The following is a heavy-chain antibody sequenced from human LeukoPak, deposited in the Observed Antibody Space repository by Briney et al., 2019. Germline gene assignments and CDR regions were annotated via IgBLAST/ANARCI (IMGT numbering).Heavy chain of an antibody. CDR3: ARFDWIATHWFDP. V-gene: IGHV4-59*02. J-gene: IGHJ5*02. CDR2: IYYSGST. D-gene: IGHD3-9*01. Sequence: SETLSLTCTVSGGSVSSYYWSWIRQPPGKGLEWIGYIYYSGSTNYNPSLKSRVTISVDTSKNQFSLKLSSVTAADTAVYYCARFDWIATHWFDPWGQGTLVTVSS. CDR1: GGSVSSYY.